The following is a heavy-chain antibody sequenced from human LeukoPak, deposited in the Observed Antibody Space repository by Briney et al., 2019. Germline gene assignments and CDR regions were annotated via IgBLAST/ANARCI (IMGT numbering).Heavy chain of an antibody. J-gene: IGHJ4*02. CDR1: GFTVSSNY. V-gene: IGHV3-7*01. Sequence: GGSLRLSCAASGFTVSSNYISWVRQAPGKGLEWVANIKQDGSEKYYVDSVKGRFTISRDNAKNSLYLQMNILRAEDTAVYYCARVADCGGDCYPTYFDYWGQGTLVTVSS. D-gene: IGHD2-21*02. CDR3: ARVADCGGDCYPTYFDY. CDR2: IKQDGSEK.